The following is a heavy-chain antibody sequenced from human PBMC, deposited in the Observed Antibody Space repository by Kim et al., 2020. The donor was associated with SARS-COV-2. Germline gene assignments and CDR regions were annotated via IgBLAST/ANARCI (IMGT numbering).Heavy chain of an antibody. Sequence: GGSLRHSCAASGFTVSSNFMSWVRQAPGKGLEWVSVISSGGHTYYADSVKGRFTISRDNFKNMFYLQMNSLRSEDTAVYYCAGRASSSGQFDYWGQGTLVTVTS. V-gene: IGHV3-53*01. CDR1: GFTVSSNF. CDR3: AGRASSSGQFDY. J-gene: IGHJ4*02. D-gene: IGHD2-8*02. CDR2: ISSGGHT.